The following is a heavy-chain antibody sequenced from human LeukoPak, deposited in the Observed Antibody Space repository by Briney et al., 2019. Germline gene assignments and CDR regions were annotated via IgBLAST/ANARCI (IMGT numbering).Heavy chain of an antibody. Sequence: GGSLRLSCAASGFTFSDYYMSWIRQAPGKGLEWVSYISSSGSTIYYADSVKGRFTISRDNAKNSLYLQMNSLRAEDTAVYYCAIRRKGNMAWGDGMDVWGQGTTVTVSS. V-gene: IGHV3-11*01. CDR2: ISSSGSTI. CDR1: GFTFSDYY. CDR3: AIRRKGNMAWGDGMDV. D-gene: IGHD3-16*01. J-gene: IGHJ6*02.